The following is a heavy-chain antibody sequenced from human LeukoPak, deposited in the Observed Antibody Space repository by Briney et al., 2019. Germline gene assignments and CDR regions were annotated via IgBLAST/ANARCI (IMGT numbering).Heavy chain of an antibody. CDR3: EGHHPRNTVDF. V-gene: IGHV4-61*05. J-gene: IGHJ4*02. CDR2: ISYSGST. CDR1: GGSISSSSYY. Sequence: SETLSLTCTVSGGSISSSSYYWSWIRQPPGKGLEWIVYISYSGSTNYNPSLNSRVTISLDTSKNQFSLKLSSVTAADTAVYYCEGHHPRNTVDFWGQGTLVTVSS. D-gene: IGHD2/OR15-2a*01.